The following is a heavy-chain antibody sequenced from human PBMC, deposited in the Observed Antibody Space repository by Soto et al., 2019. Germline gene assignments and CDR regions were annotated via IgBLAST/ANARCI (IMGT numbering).Heavy chain of an antibody. J-gene: IGHJ3*02. CDR3: AKGSGWRDQDAFDT. D-gene: IGHD6-19*01. CDR2: ISHSGTKT. Sequence: GGSLRLSCAASGFTFRSYAMHWVRQAPGKGLEWVAVISHSGTKTYYADSVKGRLTISRDNSKNTLYLQMNSLRAEDTAVYYCAKGSGWRDQDAFDTWGQGTMVTVSS. V-gene: IGHV3-30-3*01. CDR1: GFTFRSYA.